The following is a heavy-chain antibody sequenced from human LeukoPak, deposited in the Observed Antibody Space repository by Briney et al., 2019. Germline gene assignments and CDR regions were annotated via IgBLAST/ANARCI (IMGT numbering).Heavy chain of an antibody. J-gene: IGHJ5*02. CDR2: ISYDGNNK. D-gene: IGHD2-2*01. CDR3: ARDPGYQPKTGRNWLDP. V-gene: IGHV3-30*04. CDR1: GFTFSSYA. Sequence: GGSLRLSCAASGFTFSSYAMHWVRQAPGKGLEWVAVISYDGNNKYYADSVKGRFTISRDNSKNTVYLQMNSLRAGDTAVYYCARDPGYQPKTGRNWLDPWGQGTLVTASS.